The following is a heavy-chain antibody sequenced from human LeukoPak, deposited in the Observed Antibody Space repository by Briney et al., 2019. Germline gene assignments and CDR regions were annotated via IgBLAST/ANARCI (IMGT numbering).Heavy chain of an antibody. Sequence: GGSLRLSCAASGFTFSSYAMHWVRQAPGKGLEWVAVISYDGSNKYYADSVKGRFTISSDNSKNTLYLQMNSLRAEDTAVYYCASPLVEYSSSWYFDYWGQGTLVTVSS. V-gene: IGHV3-30-3*01. D-gene: IGHD6-13*01. CDR3: ASPLVEYSSSWYFDY. CDR1: GFTFSSYA. J-gene: IGHJ4*02. CDR2: ISYDGSNK.